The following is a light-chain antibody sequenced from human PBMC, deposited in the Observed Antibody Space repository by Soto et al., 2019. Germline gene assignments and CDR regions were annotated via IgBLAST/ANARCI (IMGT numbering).Light chain of an antibody. J-gene: IGKJ2*01. CDR2: DAS. Sequence: DIQMTQSPSTLSAFVGDRVSITCRASQSISRFLAWYQQKPGEAPQVFIYDASTLASGVPSRFSGSGSGTEIPRTTSSLQHDDFATYYCQQYESSSNFGQGTKLEI. CDR3: QQYESSSN. V-gene: IGKV1-5*01. CDR1: QSISRF.